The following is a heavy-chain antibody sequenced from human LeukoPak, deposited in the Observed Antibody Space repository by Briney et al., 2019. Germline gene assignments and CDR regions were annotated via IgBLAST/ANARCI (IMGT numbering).Heavy chain of an antibody. Sequence: GGSLRLSCAASGFTFSSYAMSWVRQAPGKGLEWVASTKEDGSEKHYVDSVKGRFTISRDNAKNSLYLQMNSLRAEDTAMYYCASSGWYSTPNWFDPWGQGTLVIVSS. J-gene: IGHJ5*02. CDR2: TKEDGSEK. CDR3: ASSGWYSTPNWFDP. V-gene: IGHV3-7*01. D-gene: IGHD6-19*01. CDR1: GFTFSSYA.